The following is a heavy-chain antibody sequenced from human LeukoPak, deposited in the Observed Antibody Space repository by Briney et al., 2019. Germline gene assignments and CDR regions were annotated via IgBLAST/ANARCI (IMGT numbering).Heavy chain of an antibody. CDR2: IYYSGAT. CDR3: ARTIYYGLFGY. V-gene: IGHV4-4*02. J-gene: IGHJ4*02. D-gene: IGHD3-10*01. CDR1: GGSISSSSSNC. Sequence: SEPLSLTCAVSGGSISSSSSNCWTWVRQPPGKGLEWIGEIYYSGATNYNPSLKSRVTMLLDKSKNQFSLKLSSVTAADTAVYYCARTIYYGLFGYWGQGTLVTVSS.